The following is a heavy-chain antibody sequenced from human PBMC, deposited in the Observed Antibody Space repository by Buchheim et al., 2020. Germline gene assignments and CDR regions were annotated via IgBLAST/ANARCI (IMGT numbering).Heavy chain of an antibody. D-gene: IGHD3-3*01. CDR2: IYYSGST. J-gene: IGHJ4*02. CDR1: GGSVISGSYY. V-gene: IGHV4-61*01. CDR3: AMMSRPYYDFWSGYFDY. Sequence: QVQLQESGPGLVKPSETLSLTCTVSGGSVISGSYYWSWIRQPPGQGLEWIGYIYYSGSTTYHPSLKSRVTISVDPSKHPFSLKLSSVTAADTAVYYCAMMSRPYYDFWSGYFDYWGQGTL.